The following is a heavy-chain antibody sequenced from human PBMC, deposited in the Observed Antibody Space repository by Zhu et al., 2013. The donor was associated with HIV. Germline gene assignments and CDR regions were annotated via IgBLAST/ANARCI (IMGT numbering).Heavy chain of an antibody. CDR3: ARDPHVVVVAANYYMDV. CDR2: ISSSSSTI. J-gene: IGHJ6*03. V-gene: IGHV3-48*04. D-gene: IGHD2-15*01. CDR1: GFTFSSYS. Sequence: VQLLESGGGLVQPGGSLRLSCAASGFTFSSYSMNWVRQAPGKGLEWVSYISSSSSTIYYADSVKGRFTISRDNAKNSLYLQMNSLRAEDTAVYYCARDPHVVVVAANYYMDVWGKGTTVTVSS.